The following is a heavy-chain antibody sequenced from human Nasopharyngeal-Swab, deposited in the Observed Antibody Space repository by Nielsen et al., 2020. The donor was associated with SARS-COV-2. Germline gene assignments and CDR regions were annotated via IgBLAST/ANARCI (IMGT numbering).Heavy chain of an antibody. Sequence: SETLSLTCTVSGGSISSSSYYWGWIRQPPGKGLEWIGSIYYSGSTYYNPSLKSRVTISVATSKNQFSLKLSSVTAADTAVYYCARLSNWYFDLWGRGTLVTVSS. V-gene: IGHV4-39*01. CDR3: ARLSNWYFDL. CDR2: IYYSGST. CDR1: GGSISSSSYY. J-gene: IGHJ2*01.